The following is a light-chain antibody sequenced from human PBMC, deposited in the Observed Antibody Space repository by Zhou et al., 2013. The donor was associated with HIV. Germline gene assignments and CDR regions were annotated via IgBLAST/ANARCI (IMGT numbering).Light chain of an antibody. V-gene: IGKV1-39*01. CDR2: LAS. CDR3: QQNYGTPYT. J-gene: IGKJ2*01. CDR1: QSISTY. Sequence: DIQMTQSPSSLSASVGDTVTFSCRSSQSISTYLNWYRQKAGEAPKVLVYLASNLQTGVPSRFRGSGSGTEFTLTITSLQPEDFAIYYCQQNYGTPYTFGQGTKVEIK.